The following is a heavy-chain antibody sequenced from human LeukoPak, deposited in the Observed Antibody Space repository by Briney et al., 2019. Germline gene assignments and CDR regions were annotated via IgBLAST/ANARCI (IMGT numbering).Heavy chain of an antibody. CDR1: GYTFTSYD. J-gene: IGHJ4*02. CDR3: AREAGLTY. CDR2: ISGNNDNT. V-gene: IGHV1-18*01. Sequence: ASVTVSCKASGYTFTSYDINWVRQAPGQGLEWMGWISGNNDNTNYAQKLQGRVTMTTDTSTSTAYMELRSLRSDDTAVYYCAREAGLTYWGQGTLVTVSS. D-gene: IGHD3-9*01.